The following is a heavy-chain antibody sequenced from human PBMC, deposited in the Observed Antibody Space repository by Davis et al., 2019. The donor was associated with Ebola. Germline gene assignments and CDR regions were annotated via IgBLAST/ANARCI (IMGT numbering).Heavy chain of an antibody. Sequence: GESLKISCAASGFSVSANYMNWVRQAPGKGLEWVSVIYSGGTTYYADSVKGRFTISRDSSKNTLSLQMNSLRVEDTAVYYCARAVQGVAATVPYYFYGMDVWGQGTTVTVSS. CDR1: GFSVSANY. V-gene: IGHV3-53*01. D-gene: IGHD6-25*01. J-gene: IGHJ6*02. CDR3: ARAVQGVAATVPYYFYGMDV. CDR2: IYSGGTT.